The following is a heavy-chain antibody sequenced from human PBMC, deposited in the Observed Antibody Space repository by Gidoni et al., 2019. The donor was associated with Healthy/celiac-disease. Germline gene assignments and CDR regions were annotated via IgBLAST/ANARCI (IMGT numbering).Heavy chain of an antibody. D-gene: IGHD6-13*01. V-gene: IGHV3-74*01. Sequence: EVQLVESGDGLVQPGGSLRLSCAASGFTFSSYWMHWVRQAPGTGLVWVSRINSDGSSTSYADSVKGRFTISRDNAKNTLYLQMNSLRAEDTAVYYCARGAAAAGTYWGQGTLVTVSS. J-gene: IGHJ4*02. CDR1: GFTFSSYW. CDR2: INSDGSST. CDR3: ARGAAAAGTY.